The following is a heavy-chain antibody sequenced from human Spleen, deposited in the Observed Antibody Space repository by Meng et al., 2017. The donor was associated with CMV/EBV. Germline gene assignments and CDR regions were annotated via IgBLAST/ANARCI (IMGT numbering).Heavy chain of an antibody. CDR3: AKDLAYYYEPSRAY. Sequence: GESLKISCAASAFTFSRYAMTWVRQAPEKGLEWVSLISGSGRTTYYADSVKGRFTISRDNSKNTLYLQMNSLRAEDTAVYYCAKDLAYYYEPSRAYWGQGTLVTVSS. D-gene: IGHD3-22*01. CDR1: AFTFSRYA. CDR2: ISGSGRTT. V-gene: IGHV3-23*01. J-gene: IGHJ4*02.